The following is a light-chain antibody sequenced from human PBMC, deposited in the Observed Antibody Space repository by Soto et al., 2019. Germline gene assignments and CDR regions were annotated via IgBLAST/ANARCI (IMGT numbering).Light chain of an antibody. CDR3: QQYSSSYHT. V-gene: IGKV1-5*01. J-gene: IGKJ2*01. CDR2: GAS. Sequence: DIQMTQSPSTLSASVGDRVTITCRASQSISSWLAWYQQKPGKAPKLLIYGASSLESGVPSRFSGSGSVTEFTLTIDSLQPDDFATYYCQQYSSSYHTFGQGTKLEIK. CDR1: QSISSW.